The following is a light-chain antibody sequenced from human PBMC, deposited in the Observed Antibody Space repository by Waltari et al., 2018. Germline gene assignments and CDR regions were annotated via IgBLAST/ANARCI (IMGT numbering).Light chain of an antibody. CDR3: QHYVSLPVT. V-gene: IGKV3-20*01. CDR2: GAS. J-gene: IGKJ1*01. Sequence: EIALTQSPGTLSLSPGERATLPCRASQSVSRALAWYQQNPGQAPRLLIYGASNRATGIPDRFSGSGSGTDFSLIISRLEPEDFAVYYCQHYVSLPVTFGQGTKVEIK. CDR1: QSVSRA.